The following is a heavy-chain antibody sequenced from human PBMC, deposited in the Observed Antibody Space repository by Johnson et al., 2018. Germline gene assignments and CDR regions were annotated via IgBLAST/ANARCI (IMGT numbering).Heavy chain of an antibody. Sequence: VRLVQSGGGVVQPGRSLGLSCAASGFTFSSYAMSWVRQAPGKGLEWVSAISGSGGSTYYADSVKGRFTLSRDNSKNTLYLQMNSLRAEDTAVYYCAKDKIEVAAAGIAAFDIWGQGTMVTVSS. J-gene: IGHJ3*02. D-gene: IGHD6-13*01. CDR2: ISGSGGST. CDR1: GFTFSSYA. CDR3: AKDKIEVAAAGIAAFDI. V-gene: IGHV3-23*04.